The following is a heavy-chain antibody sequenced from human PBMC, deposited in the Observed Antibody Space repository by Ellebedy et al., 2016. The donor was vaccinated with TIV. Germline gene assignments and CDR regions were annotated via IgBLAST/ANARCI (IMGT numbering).Heavy chain of an antibody. J-gene: IGHJ5*01. CDR3: ARGPNSDS. CDR1: GFTVSDNF. V-gene: IGHV3-66*01. Sequence: GESLKISCAASGFTVSDNFRNWVRQPPGKGLEWVSIIYTSGDTYYADSVKGRFTLSRDNSKNTLYLQMNTLRTDDTAVYYCARGPNSDSWGQGTLVTVSS. CDR2: IYTSGDT.